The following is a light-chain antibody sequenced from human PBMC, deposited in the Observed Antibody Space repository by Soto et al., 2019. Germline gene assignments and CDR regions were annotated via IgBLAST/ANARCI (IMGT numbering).Light chain of an antibody. CDR1: QTISNY. CDR3: QKRYATPLT. V-gene: IGKV1-39*01. CDR2: AAS. J-gene: IGKJ4*02. Sequence: DIQMTQSPSSLSASVGDRVTITCRASQTISNYLNWYQQKPGKAPKLLIYAASSLQSGVPSWFSGRGSGSDFSRTISSLQPEYFATYYCQKRYATPLTFGGG.